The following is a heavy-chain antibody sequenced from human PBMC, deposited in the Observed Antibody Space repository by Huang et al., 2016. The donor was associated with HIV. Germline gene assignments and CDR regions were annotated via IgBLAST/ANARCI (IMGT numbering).Heavy chain of an antibody. Sequence: QVQLVESGGGVVQPGRSLRISCAASGFTFSSYGMHGVRQAPGKGVEWVAVISNDAKTKYYAESVKGRFSISRDNSKTTVYLQRNSLRLEDTAVYYCAKGGSAAAVLDFWGQGTLVTVSS. J-gene: IGHJ4*02. CDR2: ISNDAKTK. D-gene: IGHD6-13*01. V-gene: IGHV3-30*18. CDR3: AKGGSAAAVLDF. CDR1: GFTFSSYG.